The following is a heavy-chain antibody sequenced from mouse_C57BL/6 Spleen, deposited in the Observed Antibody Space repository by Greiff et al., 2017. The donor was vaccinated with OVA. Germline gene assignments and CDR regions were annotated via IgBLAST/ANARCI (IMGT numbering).Heavy chain of an antibody. V-gene: IGHV1-22*01. Sequence: EVQLQQSGPELVKPGASVKMSCKASGYTFTDYNMHWVKQSHGKSLEWIGYINPNNGGTSYNQKFKGKATLTVNKSSSTAYMELRSLTSEDSAVYYCARWVYYGSSYFDYWGQGTTLTVSS. CDR2: INPNNGGT. CDR1: GYTFTDYN. J-gene: IGHJ2*01. CDR3: ARWVYYGSSYFDY. D-gene: IGHD1-1*01.